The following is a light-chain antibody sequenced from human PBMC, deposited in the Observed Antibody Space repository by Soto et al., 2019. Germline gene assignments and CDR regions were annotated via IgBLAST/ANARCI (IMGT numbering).Light chain of an antibody. CDR1: SSDVGGYNY. V-gene: IGLV2-14*01. CDR2: EVS. J-gene: IGLJ1*01. Sequence: QSVLTQPASVSVSPGQSITISCTGTSSDVGGYNYVSWYQQHPGKAPKLMIYEVSNRPSGVSDRFSGSKSGNTASLTISGLQAADEADYYCGSYTSSRIYVFGAGTKLTVL. CDR3: GSYTSSRIYV.